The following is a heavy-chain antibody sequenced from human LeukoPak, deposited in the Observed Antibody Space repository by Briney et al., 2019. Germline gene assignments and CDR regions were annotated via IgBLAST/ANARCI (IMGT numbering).Heavy chain of an antibody. D-gene: IGHD6-19*01. CDR2: ISGSGGST. Sequence: GGSLRLSCAASGFTFSSYAMRWVRQAPGKGLVWVSAISGSGGSTYYADSVQGRFTISKDNSKHTLYLQMNSLRAEDTAVYYCAKDRIAVAGTGAFDIWGQGTMVTVSS. V-gene: IGHV3-23*01. J-gene: IGHJ3*02. CDR3: AKDRIAVAGTGAFDI. CDR1: GFTFSSYA.